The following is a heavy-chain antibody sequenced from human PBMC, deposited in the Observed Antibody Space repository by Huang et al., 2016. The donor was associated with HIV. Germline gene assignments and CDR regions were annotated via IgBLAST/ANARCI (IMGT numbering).Heavy chain of an antibody. CDR3: VRCPGYYFEPSRYFDAFDI. V-gene: IGHV4-34*02. Sequence: VQLQQWGASLLKPSETLSLTCAVSGGTFTGYFWGWVRQAPGKGLEWIAEIKHSGTTSYNPSLNSRVIMSVDVSNNQFSLSLKSVTAADTAVYFCVRCPGYYFEPSRYFDAFDIWGPGTMVTVS. CDR1: GGTFTGYF. D-gene: IGHD3-22*01. CDR2: IKHSGTT. J-gene: IGHJ3*02.